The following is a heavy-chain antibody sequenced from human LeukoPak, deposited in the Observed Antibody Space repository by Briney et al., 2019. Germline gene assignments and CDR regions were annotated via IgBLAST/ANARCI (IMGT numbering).Heavy chain of an antibody. J-gene: IGHJ4*02. V-gene: IGHV3-23*01. CDR3: AKLAGAVMVDDF. CDR2: ISGSGGST. Sequence: PGVSLRLSCAASGFTFASYATNWVRQAPGKVLECVSAISGSGGSTYYADSVKGRFTISRDNSKNTLYLQMDSLRAEDTALYYCAKLAGAVMVDDFWGQGTLVTVSS. CDR1: GFTFASYA. D-gene: IGHD3-10*01.